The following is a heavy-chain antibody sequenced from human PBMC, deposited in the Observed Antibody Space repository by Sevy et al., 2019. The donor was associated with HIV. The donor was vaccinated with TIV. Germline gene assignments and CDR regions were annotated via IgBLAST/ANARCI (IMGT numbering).Heavy chain of an antibody. J-gene: IGHJ4*02. CDR3: ARDYGDSTYPIFDY. CDR1: GYTFTSYG. D-gene: IGHD4-17*01. Sequence: ASVKVSCKASGYTFTSYGISWVRQAPGQGLEWMGWISAYNGNTNYPQKLQGRVTMTTDTSTSTAYMELRSLRSDDTAVYYCARDYGDSTYPIFDYWGQGTLVTVSS. CDR2: ISAYNGNT. V-gene: IGHV1-18*01.